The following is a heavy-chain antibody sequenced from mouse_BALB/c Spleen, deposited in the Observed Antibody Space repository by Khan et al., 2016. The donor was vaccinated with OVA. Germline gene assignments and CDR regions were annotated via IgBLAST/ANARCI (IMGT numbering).Heavy chain of an antibody. CDR1: GFTLSSYV. CDR2: ISSGGST. CDR3: AREAYRYDEYYFDY. V-gene: IGHV5-6-5*01. J-gene: IGHJ2*01. Sequence: EVELVESGGSSVKPGGSLNLSFAVSGFTLSSYVMSWVRQTPEKRLEWVASISSGGSTYYPDSVKGRFTISRDNARNIVNLQMSSLRSEDMAIYYCAREAYRYDEYYFDYWGQGTTLTVSS. D-gene: IGHD2-14*01.